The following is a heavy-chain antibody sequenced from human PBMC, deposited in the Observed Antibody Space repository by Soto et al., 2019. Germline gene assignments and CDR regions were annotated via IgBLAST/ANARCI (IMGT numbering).Heavy chain of an antibody. Sequence: PSEALSLTCTVSGGSLTRSKYYWGWIRQPPGNRLEWIGYIYYSGSTNYNPSLKSRVTISVDTSKNQFSLKLSSVTAADTSVYYCARVGGFGATTIDYWGQGTLVTVSS. CDR3: ARVGGFGATTIDY. J-gene: IGHJ4*02. V-gene: IGHV4-61*05. CDR1: GGSLTRSKYY. CDR2: IYYSGST. D-gene: IGHD3-10*01.